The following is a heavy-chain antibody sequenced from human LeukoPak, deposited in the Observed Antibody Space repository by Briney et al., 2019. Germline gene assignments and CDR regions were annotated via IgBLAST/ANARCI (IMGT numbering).Heavy chain of an antibody. CDR2: ISTSGSTI. V-gene: IGHV3-48*01. D-gene: IGHD3-22*01. Sequence: GGSLRLSCAVSGFTFSSYNMSWVRQAPGKGLEWVSAISTSGSTIYYADSVKGRFTISRDNAQNSLYLQIHSMTAEDTAVYYCVRDYYDSSGYYHGGYWGQGTLVTVYS. CDR1: GFTFSSYN. J-gene: IGHJ4*02. CDR3: VRDYYDSSGYYHGGY.